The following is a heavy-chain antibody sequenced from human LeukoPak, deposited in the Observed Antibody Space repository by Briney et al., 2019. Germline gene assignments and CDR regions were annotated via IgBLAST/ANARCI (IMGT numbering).Heavy chain of an antibody. V-gene: IGHV3-7*01. CDR1: GFTFNDYW. J-gene: IGHJ3*02. Sequence: GGSLRLSCAASGFTFNDYWISWVRQAPGKGLEWVANIKQDGSEKYYVDSVKGRFTISRDNAKNSVDLQTDSLRAGDTAVYYCARKEVTVTTGAFDIWGQGTMVTVSS. CDR3: ARKEVTVTTGAFDI. CDR2: IKQDGSEK. D-gene: IGHD4-17*01.